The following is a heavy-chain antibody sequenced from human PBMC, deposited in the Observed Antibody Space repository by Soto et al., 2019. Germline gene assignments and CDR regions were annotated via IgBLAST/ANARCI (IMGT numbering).Heavy chain of an antibody. Sequence: EGSLRLSCAASGLTVSNAYMAWVRQAPGMGLEWVSVIYDNGTTYYADSVKGRFTISRDTSTNTLSLQMDSLRAEDTAVYYCVRPLPSGRNYGLDVWGQGTTVTVSS. CDR3: VRPLPSGRNYGLDV. D-gene: IGHD3-10*01. V-gene: IGHV3-53*01. J-gene: IGHJ6*02. CDR1: GLTVSNAY. CDR2: IYDNGTT.